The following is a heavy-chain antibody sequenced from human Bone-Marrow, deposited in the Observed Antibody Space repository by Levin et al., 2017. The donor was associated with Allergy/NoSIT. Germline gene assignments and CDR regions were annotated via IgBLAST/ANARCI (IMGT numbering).Heavy chain of an antibody. Sequence: LSLTCAASGFTFDDYAMHWVRQAPGKGLEWVSGISWNSGSIGYADSVKGRFTISRDNAKNSLYLQMNSLRAEDTALYYCAKAYYYDSSGPIDYWGQGTLVTVSS. CDR3: AKAYYYDSSGPIDY. V-gene: IGHV3-9*01. J-gene: IGHJ4*02. CDR2: ISWNSGSI. CDR1: GFTFDDYA. D-gene: IGHD3-22*01.